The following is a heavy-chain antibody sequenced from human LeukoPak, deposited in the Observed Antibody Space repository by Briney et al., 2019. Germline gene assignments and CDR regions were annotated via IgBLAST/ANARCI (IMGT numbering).Heavy chain of an antibody. Sequence: GASVKVSCKVSGYTLTELSMHWVRQAPGKGLEWMGGFDPEDGETIYAQKFQGRVTMTEDTSTDTAYMELSSLRSEDTAVYYCATASWVSGTMIVVRGYYFDYWGQGTLVTVSS. CDR3: ATASWVSGTMIVVRGYYFDY. D-gene: IGHD3-22*01. V-gene: IGHV1-24*01. J-gene: IGHJ4*02. CDR2: FDPEDGET. CDR1: GYTLTELS.